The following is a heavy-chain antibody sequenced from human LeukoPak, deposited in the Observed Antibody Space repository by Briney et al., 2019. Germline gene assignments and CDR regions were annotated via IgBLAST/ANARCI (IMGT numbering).Heavy chain of an antibody. CDR2: FDGNGPNT. Sequence: GGSLRLSCAASALTFSSYAMTWVRQAPGKGLEWVSGFDGNGPNTYYADSVKGRWTISRDNSRNTLYLEMNSLRPEDTAIYYCAKPRTTGLGWAQFDYWGQGSLVTVSS. J-gene: IGHJ4*02. D-gene: IGHD2-8*02. V-gene: IGHV3-23*01. CDR1: ALTFSSYA. CDR3: AKPRTTGLGWAQFDY.